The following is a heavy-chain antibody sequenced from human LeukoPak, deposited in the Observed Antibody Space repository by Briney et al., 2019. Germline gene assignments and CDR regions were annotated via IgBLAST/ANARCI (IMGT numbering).Heavy chain of an antibody. V-gene: IGHV3-21*01. Sequence: PGGSLRLSCAASGFTFSSYSMNWVRQAPGKGLEWVSSITSTSSYIYYADSVKGRFTISRDDAKNSLFLQMNSLRAEDTAVYYCVRDGIDYGDYFFDFWGQGTLVTVSS. CDR3: VRDGIDYGDYFFDF. D-gene: IGHD4-17*01. CDR2: ITSTSSYI. CDR1: GFTFSSYS. J-gene: IGHJ4*02.